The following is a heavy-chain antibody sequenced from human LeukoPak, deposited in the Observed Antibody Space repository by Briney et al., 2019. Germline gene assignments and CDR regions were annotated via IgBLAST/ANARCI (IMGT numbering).Heavy chain of an antibody. Sequence: GGSLRLSCAASGFTFSRYWMSWVRQAPGKGPEWVANIKQDGSEQNHVGSVKGRFTISRDNAKNSLFLQMNSLRAEDTAVYYCARDYDSSGYDSRLDYWGQGTLVTVSS. CDR3: ARDYDSSGYDSRLDY. V-gene: IGHV3-7*01. CDR1: GFTFSRYW. CDR2: IKQDGSEQ. D-gene: IGHD3-22*01. J-gene: IGHJ4*02.